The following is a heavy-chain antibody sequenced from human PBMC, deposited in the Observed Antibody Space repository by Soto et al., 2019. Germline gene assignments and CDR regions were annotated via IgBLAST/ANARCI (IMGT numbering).Heavy chain of an antibody. J-gene: IGHJ6*02. D-gene: IGHD2-15*01. CDR1: GFTFSSYW. Sequence: PGGSLRLSCAASGFTFSSYWMSWVRQAPGKGLEWVANIKQDGSEKYYVDSVKGRFTISRDNAKNSLYLQMNSLRAEDTAVYYCARDSCSGSSCYSPDYYYYGMDVWGQGTTVTVSS. V-gene: IGHV3-7*03. CDR3: ARDSCSGSSCYSPDYYYYGMDV. CDR2: IKQDGSEK.